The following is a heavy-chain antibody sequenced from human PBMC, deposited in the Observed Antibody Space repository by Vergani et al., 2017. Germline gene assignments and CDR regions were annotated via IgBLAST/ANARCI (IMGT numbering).Heavy chain of an antibody. CDR3: GRVADFYGLGSRLLDL. J-gene: IGHJ5*02. CDR2: MYHSGST. V-gene: IGHV4-59*01. CDR1: GCSMSGYY. Sequence: QVRLQESGPGLVKPSETLSLTCSVSGCSMSGYYLSWIRQPPGKELEWIGYMYHSGSTNYNPSFETRVTISGDTSKNQFSLKLNSVTAADTAVYYCGRVADFYGLGSRLLDLWGQGILVTVSS. D-gene: IGHD3-10*01.